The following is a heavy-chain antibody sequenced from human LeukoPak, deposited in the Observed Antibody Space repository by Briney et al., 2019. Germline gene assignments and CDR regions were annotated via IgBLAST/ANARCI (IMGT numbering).Heavy chain of an antibody. CDR2: IYSGGST. Sequence: GGSLRLSCAASGFTVSTNYMSWVRQAPGKGLEWVSVIYSGGSTDYADSVKGRFTIFRDNSKKTLYLQMNSLRPDDTAVYYCANSRHYYGSGSYYPDDYWGQGTLVTVPS. CDR3: ANSRHYYGSGSYYPDDY. D-gene: IGHD3-10*01. CDR1: GFTVSTNY. V-gene: IGHV3-66*01. J-gene: IGHJ4*02.